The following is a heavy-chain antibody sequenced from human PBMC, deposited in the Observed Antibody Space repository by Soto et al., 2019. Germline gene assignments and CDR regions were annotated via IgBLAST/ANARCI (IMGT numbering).Heavy chain of an antibody. V-gene: IGHV1-2*02. CDR2: IGPESGAT. J-gene: IGHJ5*02. CDR3: ARDSLKGFDP. CDR1: GYTFTGHY. Sequence: ASVKVSCKASGYTFTGHYIHWVRQAPEQGPEWMGEIGPESGATRYAEKFQGRVTMTLDTSITTVYMELKNLSPDDTAVYYCARDSLKGFDPWGQGTLVTVSS.